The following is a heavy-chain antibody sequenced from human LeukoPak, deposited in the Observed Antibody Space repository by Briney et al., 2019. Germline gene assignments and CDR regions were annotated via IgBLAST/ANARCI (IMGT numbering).Heavy chain of an antibody. V-gene: IGHV1-46*01. Sequence: ASVKVSCKASGYTFTSYYMHWVRQAPGQGLEWMGIINPSGGSTSYAQKFQGRVTMTRDMSTSTVYMELSSLRSEDTAVYYCAREGCSGGSCYSSNYYYMDVWGKGTTVTVSS. D-gene: IGHD2-15*01. CDR3: AREGCSGGSCYSSNYYYMDV. CDR2: INPSGGST. CDR1: GYTFTSYY. J-gene: IGHJ6*03.